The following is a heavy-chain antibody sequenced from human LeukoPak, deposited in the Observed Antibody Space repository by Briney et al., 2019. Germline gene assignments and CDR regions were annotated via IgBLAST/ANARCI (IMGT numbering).Heavy chain of an antibody. J-gene: IGHJ3*02. Sequence: GASLQISCKGSGYSFTNHWIGWVRRMPGKGLEWMGIIYPGGSDTRYRPAFEGQVTISADKSISTAYLQWSSLKASDTAMYYCARRCGGDCFDAFDIWGQGTMVIVSS. D-gene: IGHD2-21*02. CDR1: GYSFTNHW. CDR3: ARRCGGDCFDAFDI. CDR2: IYPGGSDT. V-gene: IGHV5-51*01.